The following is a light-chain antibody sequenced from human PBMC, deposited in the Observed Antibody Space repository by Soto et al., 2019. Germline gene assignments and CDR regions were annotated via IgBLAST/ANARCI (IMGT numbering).Light chain of an antibody. CDR3: CSYAGSYTWV. J-gene: IGLJ2*01. CDR2: EVS. CDR1: SSDVGGYNY. Sequence: QSALTQPGSVSGSPGQSVTISCTGTSSDVGGYNYVSWYQQHTGKAPKLMIYEVSKRPSGVTDRFYGSKSGNTACLTISGLQAEDDADYYCCSYAGSYTWVFGGGTKLTVL. V-gene: IGLV2-11*01.